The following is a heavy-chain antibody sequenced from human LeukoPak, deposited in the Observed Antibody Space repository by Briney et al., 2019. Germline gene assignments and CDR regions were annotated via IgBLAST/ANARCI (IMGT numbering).Heavy chain of an antibody. CDR3: ARALIAVAGHPANYYYYYMDV. Sequence: GGSLRLSCAASGFTFNTYAMTWVRQAPGKWLEWVSGFSGTGGSTYYADFVKGRFTISRDNSKNTLYLQMNSLTAEDTAVYYCARALIAVAGHPANYYYYYMDVWGKGTTVTVSS. V-gene: IGHV3-23*01. J-gene: IGHJ6*03. CDR2: FSGTGGST. D-gene: IGHD6-19*01. CDR1: GFTFNTYA.